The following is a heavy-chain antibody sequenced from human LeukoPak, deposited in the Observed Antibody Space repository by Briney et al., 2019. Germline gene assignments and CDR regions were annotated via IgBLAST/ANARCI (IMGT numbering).Heavy chain of an antibody. J-gene: IGHJ3*02. CDR3: ARLLIAAAGSDAFDI. D-gene: IGHD6-13*01. CDR1: GFTFSSYA. CDR2: ISYDGSNK. Sequence: TGGSLRLSCAASGFTFSSYAMHWVRQAPGKGLEWVAVISYDGSNKYYADSVKGRFTISRDNSKNTLYLQMNSLRAEDTAVYYCARLLIAAAGSDAFDIWGQGTMVTVSS. V-gene: IGHV3-30-3*01.